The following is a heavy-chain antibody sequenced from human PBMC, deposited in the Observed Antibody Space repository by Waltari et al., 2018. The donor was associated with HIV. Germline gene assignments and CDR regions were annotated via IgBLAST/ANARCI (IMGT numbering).Heavy chain of an antibody. CDR1: GCSLINYY. CDR2: SFYGGDT. CDR3: ARPIRGSGVGAFHV. D-gene: IGHD1-26*01. J-gene: IGHJ6*02. V-gene: IGHV4-59*08. Sequence: QVHPQESGPGLVKPSEALSLTCSVAGCSLINYYWSWVRQSPEKGLEWIGYSFYGGDTNYNPSLKSRATISIDPSASQLSLKINSVTAADSGVYYCARPIRGSGVGAFHVWGQGTTVIVSS.